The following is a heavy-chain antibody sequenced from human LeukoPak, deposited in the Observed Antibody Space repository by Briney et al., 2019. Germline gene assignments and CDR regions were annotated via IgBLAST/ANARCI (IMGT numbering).Heavy chain of an antibody. V-gene: IGHV3-48*01. D-gene: IGHD3-3*01. CDR1: GFTFSSYS. J-gene: IGHJ6*03. CDR2: ISSSSSTI. CDR3: AKGSKEVLFTRDHYMDV. Sequence: GGSLRLSCAASGFTFSSYSMNWVRQAPGKGVEWVSYISSSSSTIYYADSVKGRFTISRDNAKNSLYLQMNSLRAEDTAVYYCAKGSKEVLFTRDHYMDVWGKGTTVTMSS.